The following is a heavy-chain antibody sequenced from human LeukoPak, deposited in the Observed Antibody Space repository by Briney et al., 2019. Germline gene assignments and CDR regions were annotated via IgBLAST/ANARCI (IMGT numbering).Heavy chain of an antibody. CDR1: GGSISSSSYY. J-gene: IGHJ6*03. V-gene: IGHV4-39*07. CDR2: IYYSGST. D-gene: IGHD2-2*01. Sequence: PSETLSLTCTVSGGSISSSSYYWGWIRQPPGKGLEWIGSIYYSGSTYYNPSLKSRVTISVDTSKNQFSLKLSSVTAADTAVYYCARVRGPHCGSTSCYENYYYYYSMDVWGKGTTVTISS. CDR3: ARVRGPHCGSTSCYENYYYYYSMDV.